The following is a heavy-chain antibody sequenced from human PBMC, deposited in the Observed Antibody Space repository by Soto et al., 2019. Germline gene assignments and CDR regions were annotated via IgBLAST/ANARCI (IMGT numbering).Heavy chain of an antibody. CDR1: GDSISSGDYY. J-gene: IGHJ4*02. CDR3: ARAWAGGTNRVDY. CDR2: IHNTGRA. Sequence: QVQLQESGPGLVKPSQTLSLTCTVSGDSISSGDYYWSWLRQTPGRGLEWIGFIHNTGRAYYNPSHQSRLTISVDTSKNQCSLSLSSLAAPGTAMYYCARAWAGGTNRVDYWGQRSLVSV. D-gene: IGHD7-27*01. V-gene: IGHV4-30-4*01.